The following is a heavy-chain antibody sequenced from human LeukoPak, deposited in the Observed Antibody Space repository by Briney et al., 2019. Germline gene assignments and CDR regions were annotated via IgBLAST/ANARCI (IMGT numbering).Heavy chain of an antibody. J-gene: IGHJ6*03. CDR3: ARDGPPYDFWSGYSYYYYYMDV. CDR1: GYTFTGYY. CDR2: INPNSGGT. V-gene: IGHV1-2*02. Sequence: GASVKVSCKASGYTFTGYYMHWVRQAPGQGLEWMGWINPNSGGTNYAQKFQGRVTMTRDTSISTAYMELSRLRSDDTAVYYCARDGPPYDFWSGYSYYYYYMDVWGKGTTVTVSS. D-gene: IGHD3-3*01.